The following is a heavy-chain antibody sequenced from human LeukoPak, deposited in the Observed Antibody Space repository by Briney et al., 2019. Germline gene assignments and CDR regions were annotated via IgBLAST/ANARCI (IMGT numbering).Heavy chain of an antibody. CDR2: INPSGGST. J-gene: IGHJ4*02. Sequence: ASVKVSCKASGYTFTSYYMHWVRQAPGQGLEWMGIINPSGGSTSYAQKFQGRVTMTRDTSTSTVYMELSSLRSEDTAVYYCATSIAAAGGFDYWGQGTLVTVSS. D-gene: IGHD6-13*01. V-gene: IGHV1-46*01. CDR1: GYTFTSYY. CDR3: ATSIAAAGGFDY.